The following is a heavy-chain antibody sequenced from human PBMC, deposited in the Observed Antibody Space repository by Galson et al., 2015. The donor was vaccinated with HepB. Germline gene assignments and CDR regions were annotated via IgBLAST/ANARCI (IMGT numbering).Heavy chain of an antibody. V-gene: IGHV3-11*06. CDR1: GFIFSDYY. J-gene: IGHJ4*02. CDR3: AISNRDWSSGRYYPFHF. D-gene: IGHD3-22*01. Sequence: SLRLSCATSGFIFSDYYMTWFRQAPGKGLEWVSYINSGSTYTNYADSVKGRFTISRDNAENSLYLQMNRLRVDDTAVYYCAISNRDWSSGRYYPFHFWGQGTLVTVSS. CDR2: INSGSTYT.